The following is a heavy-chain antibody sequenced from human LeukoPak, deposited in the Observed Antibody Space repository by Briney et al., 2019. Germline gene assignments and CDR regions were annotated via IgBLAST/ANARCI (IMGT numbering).Heavy chain of an antibody. CDR3: AKEKIVALTPEY. CDR1: GFTFRSYA. Sequence: GGSMRLSCTASGFTFRSYAMSWVRQTPEKGLEWVSSISASGTQTYYADSVKGRFTVSRDNSQNTVYLQMNSLRAEDTALYYCAKEKIVALTPEYWGQGTLVTVSS. D-gene: IGHD5-12*01. CDR2: ISASGTQT. V-gene: IGHV3-23*01. J-gene: IGHJ4*02.